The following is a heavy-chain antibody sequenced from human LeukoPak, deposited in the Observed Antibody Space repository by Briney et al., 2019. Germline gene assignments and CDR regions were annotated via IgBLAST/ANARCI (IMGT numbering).Heavy chain of an antibody. CDR1: GGSFSSYY. Sequence: SETLSLTCAVYGGSFSSYYWSWIRQSPGKGLEWIAEINHRGDTNYNPSVRSRVTISVDTSKNQFSLKVTSLTAADTAVYYCARGPTISETGYFDYWGQGTLVTVSS. D-gene: IGHD1-1*01. J-gene: IGHJ4*03. CDR2: INHRGDT. V-gene: IGHV4-34*01. CDR3: ARGPTISETGYFDY.